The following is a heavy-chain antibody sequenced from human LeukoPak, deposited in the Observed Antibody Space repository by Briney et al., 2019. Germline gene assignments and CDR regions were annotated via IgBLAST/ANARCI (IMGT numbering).Heavy chain of an antibody. CDR2: IWYDGSNK. CDR3: AREGIAVAGIVDY. CDR1: GFTFSSYG. J-gene: IGHJ4*02. D-gene: IGHD6-19*01. V-gene: IGHV3-33*01. Sequence: GGSLRLSSAASGFTFSSYGMHWVRQAPGKGLEWVAVIWYDGSNKYYADSVKGRFTISRDNSKNTLYLQMNSLRAEDTAVYYCAREGIAVAGIVDYWGQGTLVTVSS.